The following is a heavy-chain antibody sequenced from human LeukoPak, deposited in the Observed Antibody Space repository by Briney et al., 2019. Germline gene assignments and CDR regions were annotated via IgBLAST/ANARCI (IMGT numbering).Heavy chain of an antibody. CDR1: GGSISSNY. V-gene: IGHV4-59*01. CDR2: ISYSGST. D-gene: IGHD2-15*01. CDR3: ARTYGSYRAPDC. J-gene: IGHJ4*02. Sequence: SETLSLTCYVSGGSISSNYWSWIRQSPGKGLEWIGYISYSGSTNYNPSLKSRVTISIDTSRNQFSLKLNSMTAADTAVYYCARTYGSYRAPDCWGQGTLVTVSS.